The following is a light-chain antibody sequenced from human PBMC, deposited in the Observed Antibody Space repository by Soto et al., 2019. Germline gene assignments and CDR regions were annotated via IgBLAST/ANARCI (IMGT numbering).Light chain of an antibody. CDR1: QSLLHSNGYNY. CDR2: LGS. J-gene: IGKJ5*01. V-gene: IGKV2-28*01. Sequence: DIVMTQSPLSLPVTPGEPASISCRSSQSLLHSNGYNYLDWYLQKPGQSPQLLIYLGSNRASGVPDRFSGSGSGTDFTLTISSLQPEDFATYYCLQYHNYPRTFGQGTRLDIK. CDR3: LQYHNYPRT.